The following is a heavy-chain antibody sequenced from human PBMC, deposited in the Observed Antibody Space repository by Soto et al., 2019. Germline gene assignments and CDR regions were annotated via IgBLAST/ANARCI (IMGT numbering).Heavy chain of an antibody. Sequence: QVELVQSGAEVKKPGSSVKVSCQASEDTFRHYAISWVRQAPGPGLEWMGGIIPIFGTANYAQKFQGRVTITADTYANTVYLELSSLRSDNTAFYYCASTKYDSSAYYYWYLGLWGRGTLVTVSS. V-gene: IGHV1-69*06. J-gene: IGHJ2*01. CDR3: ASTKYDSSAYYYWYLGL. CDR1: EDTFRHYA. CDR2: IIPIFGTA. D-gene: IGHD3-22*01.